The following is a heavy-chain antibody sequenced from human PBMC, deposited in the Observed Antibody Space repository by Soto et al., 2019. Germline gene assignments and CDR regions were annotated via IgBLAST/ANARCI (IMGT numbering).Heavy chain of an antibody. V-gene: IGHV5-51*01. CDR3: ARCGALVLPVAGPVTQDSYYFDY. CDR2: IYPGDSDT. CDR1: GYSFTSYW. Sequence: EVQLVQSGAEVKKPGESLKISCKGSGYSFTSYWIGWVRQMPGKGLEWMGIIYPGDSDTRYSPSFQGQVTISADKSISTAYLQWSSLKASDTAMYYCARCGALVLPVAGPVTQDSYYFDYWGQGTLVTVSS. D-gene: IGHD6-19*01. J-gene: IGHJ4*02.